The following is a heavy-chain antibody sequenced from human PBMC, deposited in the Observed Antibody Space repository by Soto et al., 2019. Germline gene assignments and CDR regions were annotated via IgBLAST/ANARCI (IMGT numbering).Heavy chain of an antibody. CDR2: ITPTLNIA. J-gene: IGHJ4*02. CDR1: GGTFSSYT. V-gene: IGHV1-69*01. D-gene: IGHD1-26*01. Sequence: QLQLVQSGAEVREPGSSVKVSCKASGGTFSSYTVIWVRQAPGQGLEWMGGITPTLNIAKYTEKFQVRVTMTADESTSTVNMHLSSLRSEDTAVYFCARGYYSGSNPSSFAYWGQGTLVAVSS. CDR3: ARGYYSGSNPSSFAY.